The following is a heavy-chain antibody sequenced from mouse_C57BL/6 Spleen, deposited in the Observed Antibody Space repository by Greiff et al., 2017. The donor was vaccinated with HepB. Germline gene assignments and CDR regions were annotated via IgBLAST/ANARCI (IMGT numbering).Heavy chain of an antibody. CDR1: GYTFTSYW. CDR2: IDPNSGGT. CDR3: ARGGDYYGSRPPYWYFDV. V-gene: IGHV1-72*01. J-gene: IGHJ1*03. Sequence: QVQLKQPGAELVKPGASVKLSCKASGYTFTSYWMHWVKQRPGRGLEWIGRIDPNSGGTKYNEKFKSKATLTVDKPSSTAYMQLSSLTSEDSAVYYCARGGDYYGSRPPYWYFDVWGTGTTVTVSS. D-gene: IGHD1-1*01.